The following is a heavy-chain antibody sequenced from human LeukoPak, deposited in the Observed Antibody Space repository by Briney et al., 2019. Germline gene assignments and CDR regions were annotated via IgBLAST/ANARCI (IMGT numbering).Heavy chain of an antibody. D-gene: IGHD1-14*01. CDR2: ISGGGGST. Sequence: GGSLRLSCAASEFTFSNYAMNWVRQAPGKGLEWVSGISGGGGSTYYADSVKGRFTISRDNSRNTLYLQMDSLRAEDTALYYCAKGSGINHYHWIDPWGQGTLVTVSS. V-gene: IGHV3-23*01. CDR1: EFTFSNYA. J-gene: IGHJ5*02. CDR3: AKGSGINHYHWIDP.